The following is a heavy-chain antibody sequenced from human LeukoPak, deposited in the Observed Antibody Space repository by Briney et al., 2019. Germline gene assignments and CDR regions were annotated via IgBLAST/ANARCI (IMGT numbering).Heavy chain of an antibody. CDR2: INHSGST. CDR3: ARGTAVAGIDY. Sequence: PSETLSLTCAVYGGSFSGYYWSWIRQPPGKGLEWIGEINHSGSTNYNPSLKSRVTISVDTSKNQFFLKLSSVTAADTAVYYCARGTAVAGIDYWGQGTLVTVSS. J-gene: IGHJ4*02. V-gene: IGHV4-34*01. CDR1: GGSFSGYY. D-gene: IGHD6-19*01.